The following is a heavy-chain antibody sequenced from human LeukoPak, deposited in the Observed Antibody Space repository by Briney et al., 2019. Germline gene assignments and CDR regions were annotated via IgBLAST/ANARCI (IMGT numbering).Heavy chain of an antibody. V-gene: IGHV3-23*01. J-gene: IGHJ4*02. Sequence: GGSLRLSCAASGFTFSSYAMSWVRQAPGKGLEWVSVISGSGGSTYYAGSVKGRFTISRDNSKNTLYLQMSRMRAEDTAVYYCAKAGGDYYESSGYYRYFDYWGQGTLVTVSS. D-gene: IGHD3-22*01. CDR3: AKAGGDYYESSGYYRYFDY. CDR2: ISGSGGST. CDR1: GFTFSSYA.